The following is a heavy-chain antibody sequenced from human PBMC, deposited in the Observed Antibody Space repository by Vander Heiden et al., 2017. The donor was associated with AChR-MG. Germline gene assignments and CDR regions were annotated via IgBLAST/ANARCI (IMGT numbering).Heavy chain of an antibody. CDR1: GFTFSRHS. CDR3: ARVLRAYYDSSGYLPTDAFDI. CDR2: ISSSSSSYI. Sequence: EVQLVESGGGLVKPGGSLRLSCAASGFTFSRHSMNWVRQAPGKGLEWVSSISSSSSSYIYYADSVKGRFTISRDNAKNSLYLQMNSLRAEDTAVYYCARVLRAYYDSSGYLPTDAFDIWGQGTMVTVSS. J-gene: IGHJ3*02. D-gene: IGHD3-22*01. V-gene: IGHV3-21*01.